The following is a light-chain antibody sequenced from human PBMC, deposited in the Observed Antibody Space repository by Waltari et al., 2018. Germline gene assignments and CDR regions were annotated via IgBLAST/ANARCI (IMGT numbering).Light chain of an antibody. Sequence: EIVMTQSPATLSGSPGERATLSCRASQSVGSNLAWYQQTPGQAPRLLISGASTGATGVPARFSGSGSGTEFTLTISSLQSEDFAIYYCQQHNNWPLTFGGGTKVESK. CDR2: GAS. J-gene: IGKJ4*01. CDR1: QSVGSN. V-gene: IGKV3-15*01. CDR3: QQHNNWPLT.